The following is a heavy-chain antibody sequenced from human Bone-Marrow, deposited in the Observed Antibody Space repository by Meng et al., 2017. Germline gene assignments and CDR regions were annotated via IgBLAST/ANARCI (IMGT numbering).Heavy chain of an antibody. V-gene: IGHV5-51*01. CDR2: IYPGDSDT. J-gene: IGHJ6*02. CDR1: EYSFTSYW. CDR3: ARLARTGPDYYYYGMDV. Sequence: GGSLRLSCKGSEYSFTSYWIGWVRQMPGKGLEWMGIIYPGDSDTRYSPSFQGQVTISADKSISTAYLQWRSLKASDTAMYYCARLARTGPDYYYYGMDVWGQGTTVTVSS.